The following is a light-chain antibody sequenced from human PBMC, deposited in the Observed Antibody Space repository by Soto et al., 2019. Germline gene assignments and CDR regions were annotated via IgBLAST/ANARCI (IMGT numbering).Light chain of an antibody. J-gene: IGKJ1*01. CDR1: QSVSSN. CDR3: QQYNNWPPGT. Sequence: EIVLTQSPGTLSLSPGERATLSSRASQSVSSNLAWYQQKPGQAPRLLIYGASTRATGIPARFSGSGSGTEFTLTISSLQSEDFAVYYCQQYNNWPPGTFGQGTKVDIK. CDR2: GAS. V-gene: IGKV3-15*01.